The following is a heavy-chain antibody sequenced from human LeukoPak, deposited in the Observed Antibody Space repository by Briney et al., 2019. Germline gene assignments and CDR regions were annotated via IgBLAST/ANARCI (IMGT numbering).Heavy chain of an antibody. CDR1: GFTFSSYA. Sequence: GGSLRLSCAASGFTFSSYAMHWVRQAPGKGLEWVAVISYDGSNKYYADSVKGRFTISRDNSKSTLYLQMNSLRAEDTAVYYCARAYYYDSSGYYIALDYWGQGTLVTVSS. J-gene: IGHJ4*02. D-gene: IGHD3-22*01. CDR3: ARAYYYDSSGYYIALDY. V-gene: IGHV3-30-3*01. CDR2: ISYDGSNK.